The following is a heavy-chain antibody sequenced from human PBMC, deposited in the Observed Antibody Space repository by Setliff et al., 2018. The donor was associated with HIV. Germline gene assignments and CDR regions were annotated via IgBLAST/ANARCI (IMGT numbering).Heavy chain of an antibody. V-gene: IGHV4-38-2*02. Sequence: ASETLSLTCSVSGYSLSSGYYWGWVRQPPGKGPEFIGSTYHTGTPYYNPSLKSRVAISVDTSNNQFFLSLTSVTAADTAVYYCARNPPRFHYISTDSSPVNSWYFDLWGRGTLVTVSS. CDR1: GYSLSSGYY. CDR3: ARNPPRFHYISTDSSPVNSWYFDL. J-gene: IGHJ2*01. D-gene: IGHD2-8*02. CDR2: TYHTGTP.